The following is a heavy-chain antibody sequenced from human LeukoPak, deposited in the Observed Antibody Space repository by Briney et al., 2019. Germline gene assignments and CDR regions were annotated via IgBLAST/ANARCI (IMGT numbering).Heavy chain of an antibody. D-gene: IGHD3-10*01. J-gene: IGHJ4*02. CDR3: ARGYYGPPYY. V-gene: IGHV4-34*01. Sequence: SETLSLTCAVYGGSFSGYYWSWIRQPPGKGLEWIGEINHSGGTNYNPSLKSRVTISVDTSKNQFSLKLSSVTAADTAVYYCARGYYGPPYYWGQGTLVTVSS. CDR1: GGSFSGYY. CDR2: INHSGGT.